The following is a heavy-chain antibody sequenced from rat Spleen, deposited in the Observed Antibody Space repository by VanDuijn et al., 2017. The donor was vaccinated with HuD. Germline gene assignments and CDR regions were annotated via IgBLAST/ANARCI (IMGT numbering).Heavy chain of an antibody. CDR2: ISYSGST. Sequence: EVQLQESGPGLVKPSQSLSLTCSVTGYSITSNYWGWIRKFPGNKMEWMGYISYSGSTSYNPSLKSRISITRDTSKNQFFLQLNSVTTEDTATYYCARHGNYYSSYIYVMDAWGQGASVTVSS. CDR1: GYSITSNY. V-gene: IGHV3-1*01. D-gene: IGHD1-2*01. J-gene: IGHJ4*01. CDR3: ARHGNYYSSYIYVMDA.